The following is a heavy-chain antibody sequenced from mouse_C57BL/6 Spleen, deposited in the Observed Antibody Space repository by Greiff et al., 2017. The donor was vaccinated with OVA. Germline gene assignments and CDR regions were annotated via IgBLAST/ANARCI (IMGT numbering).Heavy chain of an antibody. J-gene: IGHJ1*03. Sequence: EVQLQQSGPELVKPGASVKIPCKASGYTFTDYNMDWVKQSHGKSLEWIGDINPNNGGTIYNQKFKGKATLTVDKSSSTAYMELRSLTSEDTAVYYCARAMGGYYVRYFDVWGTGTTVTVSS. CDR3: ARAMGGYYVRYFDV. CDR2: INPNNGGT. V-gene: IGHV1-18*01. D-gene: IGHD2-3*01. CDR1: GYTFTDYN.